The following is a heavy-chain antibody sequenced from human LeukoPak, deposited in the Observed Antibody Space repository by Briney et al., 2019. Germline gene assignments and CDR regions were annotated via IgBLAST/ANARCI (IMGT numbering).Heavy chain of an antibody. D-gene: IGHD5-12*01. CDR1: GFTFSSYG. CDR3: AKDLGRSEWLSHYFDY. J-gene: IGHJ4*02. Sequence: PGGSLRLSCAASGFTFSSYGMSWVRQAPGKGLEWVSAISGSGGSTYYADSVKGRFTISRDNSKNTLYLQMNSLRAEDTAVYYCAKDLGRSEWLSHYFDYWGQGTLVTVSS. V-gene: IGHV3-23*01. CDR2: ISGSGGST.